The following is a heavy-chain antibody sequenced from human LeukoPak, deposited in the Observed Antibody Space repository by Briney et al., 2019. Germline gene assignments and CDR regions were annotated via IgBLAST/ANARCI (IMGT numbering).Heavy chain of an antibody. Sequence: GGSLRLSCAASGCTFSSYGMHWVRQAPDKGLEWVAVIWYDGSNKYYADSVKGRFTISRDNSKNTLYLQMNSLRAEDTAVYYCARDFRELLHAFDIWGQGTMVTVSS. J-gene: IGHJ3*02. CDR1: GCTFSSYG. V-gene: IGHV3-33*01. D-gene: IGHD3-10*01. CDR2: IWYDGSNK. CDR3: ARDFRELLHAFDI.